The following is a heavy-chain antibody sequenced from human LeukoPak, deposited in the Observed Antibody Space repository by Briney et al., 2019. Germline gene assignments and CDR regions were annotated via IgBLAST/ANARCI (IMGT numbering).Heavy chain of an antibody. Sequence: PVGSLRLSCAASVLTFSSYAMSCGCQAPGEGLWWVSAISSSGGSPSYADSVKGRFTISRDNSKNTLYLQMNSLRAEDTAIYYCAKAYHYGSGSSFDYWGQGTLVTVSS. CDR3: AKAYHYGSGSSFDY. CDR2: ISSSGGSP. J-gene: IGHJ4*02. CDR1: VLTFSSYA. V-gene: IGHV3-23*01. D-gene: IGHD3-10*01.